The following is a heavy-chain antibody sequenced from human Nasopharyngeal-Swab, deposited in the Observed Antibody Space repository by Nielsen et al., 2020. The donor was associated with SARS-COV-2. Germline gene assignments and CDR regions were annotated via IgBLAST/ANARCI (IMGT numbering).Heavy chain of an antibody. Sequence: WIRQPPGKGLEWVSYISSSGSTIYYADSVKGRFTISRDNAKNSLYLQMNSLRAEDTAVYYCARDRRMVRGVPTFDYWGQGTRVTVSS. CDR2: ISSSGSTI. D-gene: IGHD3-10*01. V-gene: IGHV3-48*03. CDR3: ARDRRMVRGVPTFDY. J-gene: IGHJ4*02.